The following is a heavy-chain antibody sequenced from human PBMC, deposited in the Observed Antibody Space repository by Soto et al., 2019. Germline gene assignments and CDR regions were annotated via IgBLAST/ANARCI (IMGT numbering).Heavy chain of an antibody. Sequence: SETLSLTCTVSGGSISSGGYYWSWIRQHPGKGLEWIGYIYYSGSTYYNPSLKSRVTISVDTSKNQFSLKLSSVTAADTAVYYCARFTPYCSSTSCHEDESDWFDPWGQGTLVTVSS. V-gene: IGHV4-31*03. D-gene: IGHD2-2*01. CDR2: IYYSGST. CDR1: GGSISSGGYY. J-gene: IGHJ5*02. CDR3: ARFTPYCSSTSCHEDESDWFDP.